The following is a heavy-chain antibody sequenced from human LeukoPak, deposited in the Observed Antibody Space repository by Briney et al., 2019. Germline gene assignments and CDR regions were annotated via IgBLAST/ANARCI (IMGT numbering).Heavy chain of an antibody. CDR2: IRYDGSNK. D-gene: IGHD3-22*01. Sequence: GGSLRLSCTASGFTFSSYGMHWVRQDPGKGLERVAFIRYDGSNKYYADSVKGRFTISRDNSKNTLYLQMNSLRAEDTAVYYCAKGTDYYDSSGLDYWGQGTLVTVSS. V-gene: IGHV3-30*02. CDR1: GFTFSSYG. CDR3: AKGTDYYDSSGLDY. J-gene: IGHJ4*02.